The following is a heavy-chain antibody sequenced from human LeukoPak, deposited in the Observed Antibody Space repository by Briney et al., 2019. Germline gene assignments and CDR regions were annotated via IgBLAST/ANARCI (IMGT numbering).Heavy chain of an antibody. V-gene: IGHV3-21*01. J-gene: IGHJ4*02. CDR3: ARDSDDSSGYYSAFDY. D-gene: IGHD3-22*01. CDR1: GFTFSSYS. Sequence: GGSLRLSCAASGFTFSSYSMNWVRQAPGKRLEWVSSISSSSSYIYYADSVKGRFTISRDNAKNSLYLQMNSLRAEDTAVYYCARDSDDSSGYYSAFDYWGQGTLVTVSS. CDR2: ISSSSSYI.